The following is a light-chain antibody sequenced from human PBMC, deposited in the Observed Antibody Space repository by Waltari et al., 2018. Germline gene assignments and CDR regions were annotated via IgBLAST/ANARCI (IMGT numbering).Light chain of an antibody. CDR2: GAS. CDR3: QQYNNWPEA. CDR1: QSVSRN. Sequence: EIVMTPSPATLSVSPGERATLSCRASQSVSRNLAWYQQKPGQAPRRLIYGASTRATGIPARFSGSGSGTEFTLTISSLQSEDFAVYYCQQYNNWPEAFGPGTKVDIK. J-gene: IGKJ3*01. V-gene: IGKV3-15*01.